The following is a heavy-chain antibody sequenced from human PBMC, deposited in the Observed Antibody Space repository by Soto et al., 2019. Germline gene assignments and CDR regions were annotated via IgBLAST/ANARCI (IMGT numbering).Heavy chain of an antibody. CDR3: ARIIHGIAAGHFYYYGMDV. V-gene: IGHV2-70*01. D-gene: IGHD6-6*01. J-gene: IGHJ6*02. CDR1: GFSLTTSGMC. CDR2: IDWDDDK. Sequence: GSGPTLVNPTQPLTLTCTFSGFSLTTSGMCVSWIRQPPRKALEWLALIDWDDDKYYSTSLKTWLTISKDTSKYQVVLTMTNMDPVETATYYGARIIHGIAAGHFYYYGMDVWGQGTTVTVSS.